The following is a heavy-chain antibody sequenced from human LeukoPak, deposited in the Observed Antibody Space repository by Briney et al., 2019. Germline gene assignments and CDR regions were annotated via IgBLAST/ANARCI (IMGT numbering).Heavy chain of an antibody. CDR2: IYHSGST. CDR1: GGSISSSNW. Sequence: PSETLSLTCAVSGGSISSSNWGSWVRQPPGKGLEWNGEIYHSGSTNYNPSLKSRVTISVDKSKNEFSLQLSSVTAADTAVYYCASINVFRGGELWGQGTLVTVSS. J-gene: IGHJ4*02. V-gene: IGHV4-4*02. D-gene: IGHD3-3*01. CDR3: ASINVFRGGEL.